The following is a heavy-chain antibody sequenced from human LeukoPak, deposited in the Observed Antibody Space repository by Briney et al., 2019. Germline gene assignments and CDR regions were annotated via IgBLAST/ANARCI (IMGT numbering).Heavy chain of an antibody. V-gene: IGHV3-9*01. J-gene: IGHJ4*02. CDR1: GFTFDDYA. Sequence: GGSLRLSCAASGFTFDDYAMHWVRQAPGKGLEWVSGISWTSGSIGYADSVKGRFTISRDNAKNSLYLQKNSLRAEDTALYSCAKDTGRWLQYDLFDYWGQGTLVTVSS. D-gene: IGHD5-24*01. CDR3: AKDTGRWLQYDLFDY. CDR2: ISWTSGSI.